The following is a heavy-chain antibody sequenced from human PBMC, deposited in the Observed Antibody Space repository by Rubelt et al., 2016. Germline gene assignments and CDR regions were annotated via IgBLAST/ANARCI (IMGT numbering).Heavy chain of an antibody. D-gene: IGHD6-13*01. CDR2: ISESGGGT. Sequence: GLEWVSTISESGGGTYYADSVKGRFTISRDNARNSLYLQMNSLGDEDTAVYYCARTYRSTWYYFDYWGQGTLVTVSS. CDR3: ARTYRSTWYYFDY. V-gene: IGHV3-48*02. J-gene: IGHJ4*02.